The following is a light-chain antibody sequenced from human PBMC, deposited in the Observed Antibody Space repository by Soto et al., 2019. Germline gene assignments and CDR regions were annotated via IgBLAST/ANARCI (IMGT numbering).Light chain of an antibody. CDR1: QTVSTSF. CDR3: QQYGTAPYT. Sequence: EIVLTQSPGTLSLSPGERATLSCRASQTVSTSFLAWYQQKSGQAPRLLIYGASTRATGVPDRFSGSGSGTDFTLTISELEPEDFAVYYCQQYGTAPYTFGQGTTLELK. V-gene: IGKV3-20*01. J-gene: IGKJ2*01. CDR2: GAS.